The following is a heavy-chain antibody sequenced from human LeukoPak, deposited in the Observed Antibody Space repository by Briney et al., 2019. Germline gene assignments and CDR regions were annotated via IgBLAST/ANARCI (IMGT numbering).Heavy chain of an antibody. Sequence: GGSLRLSCAASGFTFSSYSMNWVRRAPGKGLEWVSSISSSSSYIYYADSVKGRFTISRDNAKNSLYLQMNSLRAEDTAVYYCARGVGIAARPLDYWGQGTLVTVSS. D-gene: IGHD6-6*01. V-gene: IGHV3-21*01. J-gene: IGHJ4*02. CDR2: ISSSSSYI. CDR3: ARGVGIAARPLDY. CDR1: GFTFSSYS.